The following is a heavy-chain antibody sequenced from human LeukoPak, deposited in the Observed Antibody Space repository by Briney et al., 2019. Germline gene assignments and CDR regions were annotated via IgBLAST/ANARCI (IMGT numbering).Heavy chain of an antibody. CDR3: ARGPGIPAASSDWFDL. CDR2: ISSSSSYI. V-gene: IGHV3-21*06. J-gene: IGHJ5*02. Sequence: PGGSLRLSCAASGFTFSSYSMNWVRQAPGKGLEWVSSISSSSSYIYYADSVKGRFTISRDNAKNSLYLQMNSLRAEDTAVYYCARGPGIPAASSDWFDLWGQGTLVTVSS. D-gene: IGHD2-2*01. CDR1: GFTFSSYS.